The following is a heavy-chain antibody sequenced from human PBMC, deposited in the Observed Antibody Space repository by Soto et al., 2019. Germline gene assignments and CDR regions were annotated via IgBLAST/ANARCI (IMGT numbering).Heavy chain of an antibody. CDR2: IIGGGGTT. V-gene: IGHV3-23*01. Sequence: DVQVLESGGDLVQPGGSLRLSCVASGFTFSLYTMSWVRQAPGKGLEWVSAIIGGGGTTYYTDSLKGRFTISRDNSKNTMYLQIDGLRAEDTALYDCSRGKGATLATYDYWGQGTLVTVSS. J-gene: IGHJ4*02. D-gene: IGHD3-3*02. CDR1: GFTFSLYT. CDR3: SRGKGATLATYDY.